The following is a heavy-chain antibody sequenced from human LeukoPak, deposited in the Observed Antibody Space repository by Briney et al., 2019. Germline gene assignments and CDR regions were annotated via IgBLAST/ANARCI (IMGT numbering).Heavy chain of an antibody. CDR3: AKKFLREPRNYYDSSGYYYYFDY. J-gene: IGHJ4*02. CDR1: GFTFSSYA. V-gene: IGHV3-23*01. D-gene: IGHD3-22*01. CDR2: ISGSGGST. Sequence: GGSLRLSCAASGFTFSSYAMSWVRQAPGKGLEWVSAISGSGGSTYYADSVKGRFTISRDNSKNTLYLQMNSLRAEDTAVYYCAKKFLREPRNYYDSSGYYYYFDYWGRGTLVTVSS.